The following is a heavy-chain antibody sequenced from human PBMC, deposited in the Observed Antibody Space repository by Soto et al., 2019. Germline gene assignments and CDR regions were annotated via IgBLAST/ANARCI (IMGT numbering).Heavy chain of an antibody. CDR3: ARGGEDIVVVPAANSIYAPYYYYYMDV. J-gene: IGHJ6*03. D-gene: IGHD2-2*01. CDR2: MNPNSGNT. V-gene: IGHV1-8*01. Sequence: ASVKVSCKASGYTFTSYDINWVRQATGQGLEWMGWMNPNSGNTGYAQKFQGRVTMTRNTSISTAYMELSSLRSEDTAVYYCARGGEDIVVVPAANSIYAPYYYYYMDVWGKGTTVTVSS. CDR1: GYTFTSYD.